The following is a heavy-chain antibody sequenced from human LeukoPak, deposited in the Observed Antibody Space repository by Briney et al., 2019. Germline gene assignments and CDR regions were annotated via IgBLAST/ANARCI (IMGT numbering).Heavy chain of an antibody. Sequence: PGGSLRLSCAASGFTFSSYSMNWVRQAPGKGLEWVSSITSSSGYKYYADSVKGRFTISRDNAKNSLYLQMNSLRAEDTAVYYCARSYYDILTGPPYFDYWGQGSLVTVSS. CDR2: ITSSSGYK. CDR3: ARSYYDILTGPPYFDY. V-gene: IGHV3-21*06. D-gene: IGHD3-9*01. CDR1: GFTFSSYS. J-gene: IGHJ4*02.